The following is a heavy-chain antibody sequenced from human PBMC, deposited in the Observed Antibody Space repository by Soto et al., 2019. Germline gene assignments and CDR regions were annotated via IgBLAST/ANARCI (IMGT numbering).Heavy chain of an antibody. D-gene: IGHD6-6*01. V-gene: IGHV1-18*01. Sequence: GASVKVSCKASGYTFFSYGISWVRQAPGQGLEWMGWISGYNGNTNYAEKFQARVTMTTDTSTRTAYMELRSLRSDDTALYYCARKSSSSSWFDPWGQGTLVTVYS. CDR2: ISGYNGNT. CDR1: GYTFFSYG. CDR3: ARKSSSSSWFDP. J-gene: IGHJ5*02.